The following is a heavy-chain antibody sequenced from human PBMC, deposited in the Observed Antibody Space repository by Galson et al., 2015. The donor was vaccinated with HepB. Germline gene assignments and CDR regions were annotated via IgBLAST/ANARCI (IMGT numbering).Heavy chain of an antibody. CDR3: ARGNYDSSGYYRSYYFDY. Sequence: SVTVSCKASGSTFTSYDINWVRQATGQGLEWMGWMNPNSGNTGYTQKFQGRVTMTRNTSISTAYMELSSLRSEDTAVYYCARGNYDSSGYYRSYYFDYWGQGTLVTVSS. CDR1: GSTFTSYD. D-gene: IGHD3-22*01. CDR2: MNPNSGNT. V-gene: IGHV1-8*01. J-gene: IGHJ4*02.